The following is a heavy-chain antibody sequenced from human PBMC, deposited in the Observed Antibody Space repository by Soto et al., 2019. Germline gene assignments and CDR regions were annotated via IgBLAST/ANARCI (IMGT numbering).Heavy chain of an antibody. J-gene: IGHJ6*02. V-gene: IGHV1-18*01. D-gene: IGHD5-18*01. CDR3: AWCIQGDYYNGMDV. CDR1: GYTFYSHS. CDR2: INGDYGNT. Sequence: QAQLVQSGAEVKKPGASVKVSCKASGYTFYSHSISWVRQAPGQGLEWMGRINGDYGNTQYAQKVRGRVTMTTDTSTTTVYVELTNLRSDDTAVYYCAWCIQGDYYNGMDVWGQGTTVTVSS.